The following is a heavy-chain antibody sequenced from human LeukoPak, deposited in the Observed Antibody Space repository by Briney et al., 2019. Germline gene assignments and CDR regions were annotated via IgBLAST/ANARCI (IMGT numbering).Heavy chain of an antibody. CDR2: IKQDESEK. CDR3: AKDSAMRGNWFDP. V-gene: IGHV3-7*01. Sequence: GGSLRLSCVASGFTFSSYWMGWVRQAPGKGLEWVANIKQDESEKYYVDSVKGRFTISRDNAKISLYLQMNSLRAGDTAVYYCAKDSAMRGNWFDPWGQGTLVTVSS. J-gene: IGHJ5*02. D-gene: IGHD3-10*01. CDR1: GFTFSSYW.